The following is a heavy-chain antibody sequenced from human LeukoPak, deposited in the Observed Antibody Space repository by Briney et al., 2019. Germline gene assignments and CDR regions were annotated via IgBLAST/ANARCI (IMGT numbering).Heavy chain of an antibody. CDR2: IFYSGTT. D-gene: IGHD3-22*01. CDR3: ARRTYYDIGGYSH. V-gene: IGHV4-59*08. J-gene: IGHJ4*02. Sequence: SETLSLTCTVSGGSISSYYWSWIRQPPGKGLEWIGYIFYSGTTNYSPSLKSRVTISLDTSKNQFSPNPSSVTAADTAVYYCARRTYYDIGGYSHWGQGTLVTVSS. CDR1: GGSISSYY.